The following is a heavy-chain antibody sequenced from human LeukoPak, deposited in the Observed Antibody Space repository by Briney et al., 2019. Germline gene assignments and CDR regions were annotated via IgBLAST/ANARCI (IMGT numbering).Heavy chain of an antibody. J-gene: IGHJ6*04. CDR3: ATAYYYGSGSYNYYYYGMDV. V-gene: IGHV3-21*01. CDR2: ITSSSSSI. CDR1: GFTFSSYS. Sequence: PGGSLRLSCVASGFTFSSYSMNWVRQAPGKGPEWVSSITSSSSSIYYSDSLKGRFTISRDNAKNSLYLQMSSLRAEDTAVYYCATAYYYGSGSYNYYYYGMDVWGKGTTVTVSS. D-gene: IGHD3-10*01.